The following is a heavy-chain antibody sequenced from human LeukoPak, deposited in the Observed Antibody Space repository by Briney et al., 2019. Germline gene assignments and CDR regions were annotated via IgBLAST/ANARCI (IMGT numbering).Heavy chain of an antibody. CDR2: INYRGSV. D-gene: IGHD3-10*01. V-gene: IGHV4-31*03. CDR3: ARYHSASGRMDPPGSQ. Sequence: KSSETLSLTCTVSGGSFSNVAYYWSWIRQQPGKGLEWIGYINYRGSVYYSPSVESRIVMSVDTAKTQFSLKLNSVTAADTAVYYCARYHSASGRMDPPGSQWGQGTLVIVSS. CDR1: GGSFSNVAYY. J-gene: IGHJ4*02.